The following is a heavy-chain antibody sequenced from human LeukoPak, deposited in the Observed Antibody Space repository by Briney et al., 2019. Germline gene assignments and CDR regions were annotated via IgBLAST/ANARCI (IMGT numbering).Heavy chain of an antibody. V-gene: IGHV3-23*01. D-gene: IGHD6-13*01. CDR3: AKTRPLDSSSWSHGDY. Sequence: GGSLRLSCVASGFAFSSYAMSWVRHAPGKGLEWVSAISGSGDSTYYGDSVKGRFTISRDNSKNTLYLQMNSLRAEDTAVYYCAKTRPLDSSSWSHGDYWGQGTLVTVSP. J-gene: IGHJ4*02. CDR2: ISGSGDST. CDR1: GFAFSSYA.